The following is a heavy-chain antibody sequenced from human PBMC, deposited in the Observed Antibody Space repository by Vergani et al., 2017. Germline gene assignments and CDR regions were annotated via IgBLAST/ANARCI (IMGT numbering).Heavy chain of an antibody. V-gene: IGHV3-66*01. Sequence: EVQLVESGGGLVQPGGSLRLSCAASGFTVSSNYMSWVRQAPGKGLEWVSVIYSGGSTYYADSVKGRFTISRDNSKNTLYLQMNSLRAEDTAVYYCARNQYSSSWYATPFYYYYYMDVWGKGTTVTVSS. CDR2: IYSGGST. D-gene: IGHD6-13*01. J-gene: IGHJ6*03. CDR1: GFTVSSNY. CDR3: ARNQYSSSWYATPFYYYYYMDV.